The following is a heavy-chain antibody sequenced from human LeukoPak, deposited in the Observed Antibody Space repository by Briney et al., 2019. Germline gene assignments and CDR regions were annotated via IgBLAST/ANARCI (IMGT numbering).Heavy chain of an antibody. CDR2: INPNSGST. Sequence: ASVTVSCKASGYTFTGYFMHWVRQAPGQGLEWMGWINPNSGSTNYAQKSKGRVTMTRDTSISTAYMELSRLTADDTAVYYCARGTYMVRGVSPFDYWGQGTLVTVSS. CDR3: ARGTYMVRGVSPFDY. D-gene: IGHD3-10*01. J-gene: IGHJ4*02. V-gene: IGHV1-2*02. CDR1: GYTFTGYF.